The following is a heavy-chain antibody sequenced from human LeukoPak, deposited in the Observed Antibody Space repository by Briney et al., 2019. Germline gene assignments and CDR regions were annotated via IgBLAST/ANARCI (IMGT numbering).Heavy chain of an antibody. CDR1: GFTFSNYG. D-gene: IGHD4/OR15-4a*01. V-gene: IGHV3-30*18. CDR2: ISYGGSNK. J-gene: IGHJ4*02. CDR3: AKVGASVSFDY. Sequence: GGSLRLSCAASGFTFSNYGMHWVRQAPGKGLEWVAVISYGGSNKYYADSVKGRPTISRDNSKNTLYLQMNSLRAEDTAVYYCAKVGASVSFDYWGQGTLVTVSS.